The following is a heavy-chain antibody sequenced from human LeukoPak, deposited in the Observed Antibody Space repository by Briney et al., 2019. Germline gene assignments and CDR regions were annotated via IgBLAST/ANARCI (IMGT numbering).Heavy chain of an antibody. Sequence: SETLSLTCNVSGGSISSYHWSWIRQPPGKGLEWVAYIYYSGSTNYNPSLKSRVTISVDTSKNQFSLKLSSVTAADTAVYYCARGGPVQLERPVDYYFDYWGQGTLVTVSS. CDR3: ARGGPVQLERPVDYYFDY. J-gene: IGHJ4*02. D-gene: IGHD1-1*01. CDR2: IYYSGST. V-gene: IGHV4-59*01. CDR1: GGSISSYH.